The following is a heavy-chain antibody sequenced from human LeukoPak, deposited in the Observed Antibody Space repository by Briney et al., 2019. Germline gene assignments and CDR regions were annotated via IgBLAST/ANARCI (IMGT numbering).Heavy chain of an antibody. Sequence: GGSLRLSCAASGFTFSSYTMNWVRQAPGKGLEWVSSITSSSFNIYYADSVRGRFTISRDNAKTSLYLQMNSLRAEDTAVYYCARVYGSGSAVDYWGQGTLVTVSS. CDR2: ITSSSFNI. D-gene: IGHD3-10*01. J-gene: IGHJ4*02. CDR3: ARVYGSGSAVDY. V-gene: IGHV3-21*04. CDR1: GFTFSSYT.